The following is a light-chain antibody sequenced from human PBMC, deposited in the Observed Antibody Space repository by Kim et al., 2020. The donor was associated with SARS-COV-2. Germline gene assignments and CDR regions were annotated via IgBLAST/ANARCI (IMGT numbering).Light chain of an antibody. V-gene: IGKV3-20*01. CDR2: GAS. CDR3: QQYGSSPQT. J-gene: IGKJ5*01. CDR1: QSVSSSY. Sequence: SPGERAPLSCRASQSVSSSYLAWYQQKPGQAPRLLIYGASSRATGIPDRFSGSGSGTDFTLTISRLEPEDFAVYYCQQYGSSPQTFGQGTRLEIK.